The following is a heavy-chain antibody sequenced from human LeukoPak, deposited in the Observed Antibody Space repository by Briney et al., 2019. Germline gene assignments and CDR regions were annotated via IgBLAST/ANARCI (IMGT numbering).Heavy chain of an antibody. J-gene: IGHJ6*03. Sequence: SETLSLTCAVYGGPFSGYYWSWIRQPPGKGLEWIGEINHSGSTNYNPSLKSRVTISVDTSKNQFSLKLSSVTAADTAVYYCARGRRYCSSTSCRNYYYYYYMDVWGKGTTVTVSS. CDR3: ARGRRYCSSTSCRNYYYYYYMDV. V-gene: IGHV4-34*01. CDR2: INHSGST. CDR1: GGPFSGYY. D-gene: IGHD2-2*01.